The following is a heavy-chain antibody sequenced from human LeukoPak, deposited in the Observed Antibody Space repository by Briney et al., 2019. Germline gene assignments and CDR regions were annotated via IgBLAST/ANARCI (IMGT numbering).Heavy chain of an antibody. V-gene: IGHV1-69*04. CDR3: ARGPQGSSWPYYFDY. J-gene: IGHJ4*02. CDR1: AGTFSTYG. CDR2: IVPILRTA. D-gene: IGHD6-13*01. Sequence: SVKVSCNASAGTFSTYGISCVRQPPGHGREWVGRIVPILRTANYAQNFQGRVTITAERSPPTAYMELSRMRSEDTAVYYCARGPQGSSWPYYFDYWGQGTLVTVCS.